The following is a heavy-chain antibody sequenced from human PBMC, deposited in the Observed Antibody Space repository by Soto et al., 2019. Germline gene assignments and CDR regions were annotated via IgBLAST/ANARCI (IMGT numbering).Heavy chain of an antibody. Sequence: QVQLVQSGAEVKKPGASVKVSCKASGYTFTSYDINWVRQATGQWLEWMGWMNPNSGNTGYAQKLQGRVTMSRNTSISTADMELSSLRSEDTAVYYCARGDGGDYYYGMDVWGQGTTVTVSS. V-gene: IGHV1-8*01. D-gene: IGHD3-10*01. CDR3: ARGDGGDYYYGMDV. CDR1: GYTFTSYD. CDR2: MNPNSGNT. J-gene: IGHJ6*02.